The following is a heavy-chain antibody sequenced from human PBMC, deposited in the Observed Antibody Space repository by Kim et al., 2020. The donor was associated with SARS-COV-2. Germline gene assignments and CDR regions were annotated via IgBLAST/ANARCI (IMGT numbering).Heavy chain of an antibody. CDR1: GGSIMTTAHY. V-gene: IGHV4-39*01. D-gene: IGHD5-12*01. CDR3: ARVATPGYDAFNV. J-gene: IGHJ3*01. Sequence: SETLSLTCTVSGGSIMTTAHYWGWIRQPPGKGLEWIGSIYYTGSTYYNPSLNSGVTISIDTSNNQFSLKLTSVTSANTAVYYCARVATPGYDAFNVLGQG. CDR2: IYYTGST.